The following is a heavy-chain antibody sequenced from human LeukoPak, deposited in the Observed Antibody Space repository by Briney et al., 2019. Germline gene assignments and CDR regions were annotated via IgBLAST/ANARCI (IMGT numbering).Heavy chain of an antibody. D-gene: IGHD1-20*01. CDR1: GFTFSDYY. CDR3: ARDRYDWNDDIDY. CDR2: IRQDGSEK. J-gene: IGHJ4*02. V-gene: IGHV3-7*01. Sequence: GGSLRLSCAASGFTFSDYYMSWIRQAPGKGLEWVANIRQDGSEKYYVDSVKGRFTISRDNAKNSLYLQMNSLRAEDTAVYYCARDRYDWNDDIDYWGQGTLVTVSS.